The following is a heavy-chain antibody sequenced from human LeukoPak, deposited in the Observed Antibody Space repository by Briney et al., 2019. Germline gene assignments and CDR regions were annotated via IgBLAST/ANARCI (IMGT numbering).Heavy chain of an antibody. V-gene: IGHV4-59*11. D-gene: IGHD4-17*01. Sequence: SETLSLTCAVSGDSFSSHYWTWIRQAPGRGLEWIGYISYIGTTNYNPSLKSRVAISINTSKNQFSLKLTSATTADTAVYYCARDLVTVTKGFDIWGLGTMVSVSS. CDR2: ISYIGTT. CDR3: ARDLVTVTKGFDI. J-gene: IGHJ3*02. CDR1: GDSFSSHY.